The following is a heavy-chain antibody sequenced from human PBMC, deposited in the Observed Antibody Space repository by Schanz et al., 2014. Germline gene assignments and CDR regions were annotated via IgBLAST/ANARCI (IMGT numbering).Heavy chain of an antibody. CDR1: GFTFSDYY. CDR2: INRNAGST. CDR3: AKVAPAATYLDT. J-gene: IGHJ4*02. V-gene: IGHV3-20*04. D-gene: IGHD2-2*01. Sequence: VQLVESGAALVRPGGSLRLSCAASGFTFSDYYMTWLRQAPGKGLEWVSGINRNAGSTGYADSVKGRFTISRDNAKNSLYLQMNSLSADDTCVYYCAKVAPAATYLDTWGLGTLVTVSS.